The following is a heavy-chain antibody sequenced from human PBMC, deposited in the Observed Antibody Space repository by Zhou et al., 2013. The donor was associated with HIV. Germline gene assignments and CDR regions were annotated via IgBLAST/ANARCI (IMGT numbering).Heavy chain of an antibody. CDR2: IIPILGTP. J-gene: IGHJ3*02. CDR1: GYTFTSYG. Sequence: QVQLVQSGAEVKKPGSSVKVSCKASGYTFTSYGIVWVRQAPGQGLEWMGGIIPILGTPNYAQKFQGRVAISTDDSSTTAYMELSSLTFEDTAVYYCAGGGGENEYYDSSDYFPRDAFDIWGQGTMVIVSS. V-gene: IGHV1-69*05. CDR3: AGGGGENEYYDSSDYFPRDAFDI. D-gene: IGHD3-22*01.